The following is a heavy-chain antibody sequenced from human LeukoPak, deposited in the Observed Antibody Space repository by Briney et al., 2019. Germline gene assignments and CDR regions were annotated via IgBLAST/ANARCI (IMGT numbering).Heavy chain of an antibody. Sequence: LRASVTVSCKTSGGTFSNYAISWVRQAPGQGLEWMGGIIPIFGTANYAQKFQGRVTITADESTSTAYMGLSSLRSEDTAVYYCARDAVAAAGTPFDYWGQGTLVTVSS. D-gene: IGHD6-13*01. CDR3: ARDAVAAAGTPFDY. CDR1: GGTFSNYA. J-gene: IGHJ4*02. V-gene: IGHV1-69*13. CDR2: IIPIFGTA.